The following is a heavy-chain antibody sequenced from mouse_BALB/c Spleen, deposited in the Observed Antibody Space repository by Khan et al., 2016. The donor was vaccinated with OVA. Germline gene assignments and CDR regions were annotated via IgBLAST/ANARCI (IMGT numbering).Heavy chain of an antibody. V-gene: IGHV5-6-3*01. Sequence: EVELVESGGGLVQPGGSLKLSCAAPGFTFNNYGMSWVRQTPDKRLELVATIISNGGSTYFPDSVKGRFTISRDNGKNTLYLQMSSLKSEDTAMYYGSRDGYYETYFDYWGQGTTLTVSS. CDR1: GFTFNNYG. CDR3: SRDGYYETYFDY. D-gene: IGHD2-3*01. J-gene: IGHJ2*01. CDR2: IISNGGST.